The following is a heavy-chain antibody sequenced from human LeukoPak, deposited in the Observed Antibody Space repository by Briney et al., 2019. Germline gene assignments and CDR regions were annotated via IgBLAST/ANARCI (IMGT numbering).Heavy chain of an antibody. Sequence: SETLSLTCGVSGYSIIFGYYWGWIRQPPGKGLEWIGSIYHTGSTYYNPSLKSRVTISVDTSKNQFSLNLSSVTAADTAVNYCARDAGTVTTPFDYWGQGTLVTVSS. CDR2: IYHTGST. V-gene: IGHV4-38-2*02. D-gene: IGHD4-17*01. CDR1: GYSIIFGYY. CDR3: ARDAGTVTTPFDY. J-gene: IGHJ4*02.